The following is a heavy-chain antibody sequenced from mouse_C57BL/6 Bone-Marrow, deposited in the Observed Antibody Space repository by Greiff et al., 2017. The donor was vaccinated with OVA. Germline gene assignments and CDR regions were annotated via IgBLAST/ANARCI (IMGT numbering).Heavy chain of an antibody. J-gene: IGHJ3*01. Sequence: VQLQQSGPELVKPGASVKISCKASGYTFTDYYMNWVKQSHGKSLEWIGDINPNNGGTSYNQKFKGKATLTVDKSSSTAYMELRSLTSEDSAVYYCASGYEGYYAWFADWGQGTLVTVSA. CDR2: INPNNGGT. CDR1: GYTFTDYY. CDR3: ASGYEGYYAWFAD. D-gene: IGHD2-3*01. V-gene: IGHV1-26*01.